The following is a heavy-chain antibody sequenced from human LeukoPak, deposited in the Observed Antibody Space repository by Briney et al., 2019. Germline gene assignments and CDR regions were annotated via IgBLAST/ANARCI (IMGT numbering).Heavy chain of an antibody. CDR2: MYYSGST. D-gene: IGHD3-3*02. J-gene: IGHJ6*03. Sequence: SETLSLTCTISGGPVSDYYWSWIRQSPGKGLEWIGSMYYSGSTYYKRSLKSRLTISGDTSKNQFSLKLSSVTAADTAVYYCARVTLDYYYSIDVWGKGATFTVSS. CDR1: GGPVSDYY. V-gene: IGHV4-59*02. CDR3: ARVTLDYYYSIDV.